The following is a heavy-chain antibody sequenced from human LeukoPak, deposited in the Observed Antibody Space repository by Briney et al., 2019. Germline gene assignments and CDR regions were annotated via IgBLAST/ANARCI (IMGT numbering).Heavy chain of an antibody. J-gene: IGHJ4*02. CDR3: ARVRPWVFDY. Sequence: GGSLRLSCVASGFTVSSTYMSWVRQAPGKGLEWVSIIYIGDNPHYADSVKGRFTISRHNSKNTLCLQMNSLRAEDTAIYYCARVRPWVFDYWGQGTLVTVSS. CDR2: IYIGDNP. CDR1: GFTVSSTY. V-gene: IGHV3-53*04.